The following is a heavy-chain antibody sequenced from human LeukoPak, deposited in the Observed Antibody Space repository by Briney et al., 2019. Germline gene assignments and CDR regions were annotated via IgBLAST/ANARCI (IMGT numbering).Heavy chain of an antibody. CDR2: ISGKSNNI. CDR1: GFTLSNYN. CDR3: VRIPNGANFPNWFDP. Sequence: GGSLRLSCAASGFTLSNYNMNWVRRAPGKGLEWVSSISGKSNNIYYADSVKGRFTISRDNTKNSLYLQMNSLRAEDTAMYYCVRIPNGANFPNWFDPWGQGTLVTVSS. V-gene: IGHV3-21*01. J-gene: IGHJ5*02. D-gene: IGHD4/OR15-4a*01.